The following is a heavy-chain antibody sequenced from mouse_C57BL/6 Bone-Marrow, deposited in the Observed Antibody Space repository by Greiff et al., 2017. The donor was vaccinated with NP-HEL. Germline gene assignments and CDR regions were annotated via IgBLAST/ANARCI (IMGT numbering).Heavy chain of an antibody. CDR2: IYPRSGNT. CDR1: GYTFTSYG. V-gene: IGHV1-81*01. D-gene: IGHD1-1*01. Sequence: QVQLQQSGAELARPGASVTLSCKASGYTFTSYGISWVKQRTGQGLEWIGEIYPRSGNTYYNEKFKGQATLTADKSSSTAYMELRSLTSEDSAVYFCAREYYGSSYYYAMDYWGQGTSVTVSS. J-gene: IGHJ4*01. CDR3: AREYYGSSYYYAMDY.